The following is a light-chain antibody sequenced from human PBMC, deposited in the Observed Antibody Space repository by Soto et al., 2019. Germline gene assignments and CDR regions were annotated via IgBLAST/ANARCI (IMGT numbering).Light chain of an antibody. Sequence: DIQMTQSPSTLSASVGDRVTITCRASQSISSWLAWYQQKPGKAPKLLIYDASSLESGVPSRFSGSGSGTAFTLTISSLQPDDFSTYYCQQFNSYSPCAFGQGTKVEIQ. CDR3: QQFNSYSPCA. CDR1: QSISSW. V-gene: IGKV1-5*01. J-gene: IGKJ1*01. CDR2: DAS.